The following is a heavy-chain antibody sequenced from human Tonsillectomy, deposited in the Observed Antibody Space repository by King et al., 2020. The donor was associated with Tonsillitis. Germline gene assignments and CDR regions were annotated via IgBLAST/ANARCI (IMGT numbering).Heavy chain of an antibody. CDR1: GYTFTNYG. J-gene: IGHJ3*02. D-gene: IGHD6-19*01. Sequence: QLVQSGAEVKKPGASVKVSCKASGYTFTNYGISWVRQAPGQGLEWMGWISVYNLNKNYAQKFQGRVTMTTDKSKSTAYMELRSLRCDDTAVYYCARADGSGWYAECFDIWGQGTMVSVSS. V-gene: IGHV1-18*01. CDR2: ISVYNLNK. CDR3: ARADGSGWYAECFDI.